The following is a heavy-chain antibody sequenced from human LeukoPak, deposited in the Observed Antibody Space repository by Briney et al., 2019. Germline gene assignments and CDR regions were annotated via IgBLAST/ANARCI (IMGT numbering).Heavy chain of an antibody. CDR1: GGPISSYY. CDR2: IYYSGST. V-gene: IGHV4-59*01. CDR3: ARALGIAARPPLNWFDP. J-gene: IGHJ5*02. D-gene: IGHD6-6*01. Sequence: KASETLSLTCTVSGGPISSYYWSWIRQPPGKGLEWIGYIYYSGSTNYNPSLKSRVTISVDTSKNQFSLKLSSVTAADTAVYYCARALGIAARPPLNWFDPWGQGTLVTVSS.